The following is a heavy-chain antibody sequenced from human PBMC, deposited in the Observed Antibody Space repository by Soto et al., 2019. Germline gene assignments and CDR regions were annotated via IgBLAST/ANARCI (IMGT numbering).Heavy chain of an antibody. CDR2: IIPIFGTA. D-gene: IGHD6-19*01. CDR1: GGTFSSYA. Sequence: VKVSFKASGGTFSSYAISWVRQAPGQGLEWMGGIIPIFGTANYAQKFQGRVTITADKSTSTAYMELSSLRFEDTAVYYCARDSDSSGWYYGMDVWGQGTTVTVSS. V-gene: IGHV1-69*06. J-gene: IGHJ6*02. CDR3: ARDSDSSGWYYGMDV.